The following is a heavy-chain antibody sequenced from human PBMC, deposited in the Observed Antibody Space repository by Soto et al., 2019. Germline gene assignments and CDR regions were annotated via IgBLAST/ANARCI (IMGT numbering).Heavy chain of an antibody. CDR2: ISGRGTNT. J-gene: IGHJ4*02. V-gene: IGHV3-53*01. CDR1: GVTVSDSY. CDR3: ATSFRYFDN. Sequence: EVQLVESGGGLIQSGGSLRLSCAVSGVTVSDSYINWVRQAPGRGLEWVSTISGRGTNTYYADSVKGRFIISRDNLKNTVNLQMNGLGVEDTAIYYCATSFRYFDNWGQGTRVTVSS.